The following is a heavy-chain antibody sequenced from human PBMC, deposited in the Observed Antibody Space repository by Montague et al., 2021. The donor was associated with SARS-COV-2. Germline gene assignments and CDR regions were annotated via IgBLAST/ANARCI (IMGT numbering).Heavy chain of an antibody. CDR1: GGSISSSSYY. D-gene: IGHD4-23*01. V-gene: IGHV4-39*01. Sequence: SETLSLTCTVSGGSISSSSYYWGWIRQPPGKGLEWIGSIYYSGSTYYNPSLKSRVTISVDTSKNQFSLKLSSVTAADTAVYYCARLVETYYYYYGMDVWGPGNTVTVSS. J-gene: IGHJ6*02. CDR3: ARLVETYYYYYGMDV. CDR2: IYYSGST.